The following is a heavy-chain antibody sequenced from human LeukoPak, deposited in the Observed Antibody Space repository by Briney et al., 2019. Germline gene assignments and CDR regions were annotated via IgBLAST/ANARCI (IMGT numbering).Heavy chain of an antibody. V-gene: IGHV3-74*01. CDR2: VNSDGTRT. D-gene: IGHD3-22*01. Sequence: GGSLRLSCEASGFXFSSYWIDWVRQAPGKGLVWVSGVNSDGTRTRYAESVKGRFSISRDNAKNTLYLQMNSLRAEDTAVYYCARVGSTDSPHAFDIWGQGTMVTVSS. J-gene: IGHJ3*02. CDR3: ARVGSTDSPHAFDI. CDR1: GFXFSSYW.